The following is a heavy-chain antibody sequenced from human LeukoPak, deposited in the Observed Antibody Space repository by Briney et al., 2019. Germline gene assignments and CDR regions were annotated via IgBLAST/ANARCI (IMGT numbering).Heavy chain of an antibody. J-gene: IGHJ4*02. D-gene: IGHD4-4*01. CDR2: IYYSGST. V-gene: IGHV4-39*01. CDR1: GGSISSSSYY. Sequence: SETLSLTCTVCGGSISSSSYYWGWIRQPPGQGLEWIGSIYYSGSTYHNPSLKSRVTISVDTTKNQSSLKLYSVTAAGTAVYYCARRGSNYERYYFDYWGQGTLVTVSS. CDR3: ARRGSNYERYYFDY.